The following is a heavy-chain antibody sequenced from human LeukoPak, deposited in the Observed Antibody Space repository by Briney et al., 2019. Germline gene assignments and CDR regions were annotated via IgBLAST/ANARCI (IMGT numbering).Heavy chain of an antibody. J-gene: IGHJ4*02. CDR3: AKQYDSGGSY. D-gene: IGHD3-22*01. Sequence: SETLSLTCTVSGGSISTSGYYWAWIRQPPGKGLEWIGSIYYSGSTYYNPSLKSRVTISVDTSKNQFSLKLSSVTAADTAVYYCAKQYDSGGSYWGQGTLVTVSS. CDR1: GGSISTSGYY. V-gene: IGHV4-39*01. CDR2: IYYSGST.